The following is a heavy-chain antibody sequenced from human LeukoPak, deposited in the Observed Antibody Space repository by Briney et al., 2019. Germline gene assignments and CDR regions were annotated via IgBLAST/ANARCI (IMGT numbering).Heavy chain of an antibody. D-gene: IGHD3-16*01. Sequence: GGSLRLSCAASGFTFSSYWMSWVRQAPGKGLEWVAVISYDGSNKYYADSVKGRFTISRDNSKNTLYLQMNSLRAEDTAVYYCAREGSMTPRAFDYWGQGTLVTVSS. CDR2: ISYDGSNK. V-gene: IGHV3-30-3*01. CDR3: AREGSMTPRAFDY. CDR1: GFTFSSYW. J-gene: IGHJ4*02.